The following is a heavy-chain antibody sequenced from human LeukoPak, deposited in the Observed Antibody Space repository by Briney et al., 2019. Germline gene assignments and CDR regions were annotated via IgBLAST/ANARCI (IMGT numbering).Heavy chain of an antibody. D-gene: IGHD4-11*01. Sequence: SVKISCKASGGTFSSYTISWVRQAPGQRLEWMGRIIPILGIANYAQKFQGRVTITAAKSTSTAYMELRSLRSEDTAVYYCARFRETTVAPDAFDIWGQGTMVTVSS. CDR3: ARFRETTVAPDAFDI. V-gene: IGHV1-69*02. J-gene: IGHJ3*02. CDR2: IIPILGIA. CDR1: GGTFSSYT.